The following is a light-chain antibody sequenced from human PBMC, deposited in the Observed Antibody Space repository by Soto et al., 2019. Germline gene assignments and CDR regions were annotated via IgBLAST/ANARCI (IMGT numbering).Light chain of an antibody. J-gene: IGKJ5*01. CDR3: QQRSNWLIT. Sequence: EIVLTQSPATLSLSPGERATISCRASQIVDSLLAWYQQKPGQAPRLLIYDASNRASGVPARFSGSGSGTDFTLTISSLEPEDFAVYYCQQRSNWLITFGQGTRLEIK. V-gene: IGKV3-11*01. CDR2: DAS. CDR1: QIVDSL.